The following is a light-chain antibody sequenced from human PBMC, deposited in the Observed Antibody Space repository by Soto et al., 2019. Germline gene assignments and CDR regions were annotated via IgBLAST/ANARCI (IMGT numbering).Light chain of an antibody. CDR1: NIGSKS. CDR2: DDS. Sequence: SYELTQPPSVSVAPGQTATITCGGNNIGSKSVHWYQQRPGQAPVLVVYDDSDRPSGIPERFSGSNSGNTATLTISRVEDGDEADYYCQVWDSSSDHRVFGGGTKLTVL. J-gene: IGLJ3*02. CDR3: QVWDSSSDHRV. V-gene: IGLV3-21*02.